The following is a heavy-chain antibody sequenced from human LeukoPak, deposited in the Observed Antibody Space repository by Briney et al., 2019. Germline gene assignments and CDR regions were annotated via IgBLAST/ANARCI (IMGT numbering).Heavy chain of an antibody. CDR1: GLAFSSYG. V-gene: IGHV3-33*01. J-gene: IGHJ5*02. CDR3: ARDMGTTRLDL. Sequence: GGSLRLSCAASGLAFSSYGMHWVRQAPGKGLEWVAVIWYDGSNKYYADSVKGRFTISRDNSKTTLYLQVSSLRADDTAVYYCARDMGTTRLDLWGQGTLVTVSS. CDR2: IWYDGSNK. D-gene: IGHD1-1*01.